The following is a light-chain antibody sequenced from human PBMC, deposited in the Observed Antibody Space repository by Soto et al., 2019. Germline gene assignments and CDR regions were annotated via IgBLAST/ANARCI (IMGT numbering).Light chain of an antibody. CDR1: QSIRKY. V-gene: IGKV1-39*01. CDR3: QQSGDTTPWT. J-gene: IGKJ1*01. CDR2: AAS. Sequence: DIQMTQSPSSLSASVGDRVIITCRASQSIRKYLNWYQHKPGKVPTLLIYAASSLQSGVPSRFSGSGSGTEFTLTITSLKHEDFETYYCQQSGDTTPWTFGQGTKVDIK.